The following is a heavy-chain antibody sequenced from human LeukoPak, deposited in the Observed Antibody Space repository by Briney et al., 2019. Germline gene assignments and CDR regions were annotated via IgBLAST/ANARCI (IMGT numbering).Heavy chain of an antibody. D-gene: IGHD3-22*01. CDR1: GYTFTSYD. V-gene: IGHV1-8*01. J-gene: IGHJ4*02. CDR3: ARGLYYYDSNGRTPYDY. Sequence: ASAKVSCKASGYTFTSYDINWVRQATGQGLEWMGWMNPNSGITGYAQKFQGRVTMTRDTSISTAYMELSSLKSEDTAVYYCARGLYYYDSNGRTPYDYWGQGTLVTVSS. CDR2: MNPNSGIT.